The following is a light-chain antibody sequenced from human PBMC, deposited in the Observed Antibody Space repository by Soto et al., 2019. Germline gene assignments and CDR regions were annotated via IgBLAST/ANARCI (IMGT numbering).Light chain of an antibody. J-gene: IGKJ1*01. CDR1: QSVNSN. CDR3: QQYGSSPPWT. Sequence: EIVMTQSPATLSVSPGERATLSCRASQSVNSNLVWYQQKPGQAPRLLIYGASTRATGIPGRFSGSGYGTEFTLTISSLQSEDFAVYYCQQYGSSPPWTFGQGTKVEIK. CDR2: GAS. V-gene: IGKV3-15*01.